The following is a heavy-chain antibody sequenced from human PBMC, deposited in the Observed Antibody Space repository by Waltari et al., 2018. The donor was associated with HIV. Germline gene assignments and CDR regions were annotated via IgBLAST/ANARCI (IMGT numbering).Heavy chain of an antibody. CDR3: VKEHQYSHTWYSYYGMDV. J-gene: IGHJ6*02. V-gene: IGHV3-23*01. CDR2: FSGSGGNT. D-gene: IGHD6-13*01. CDR1: GFTFSNYG. Sequence: EVQLLESGGGLVQTGGSLRLSCAASGFTFSNYGMNWVRQAPGKGLGWVSAFSGSGGNTYYADSLKGRFTISRDNSKNTLYLQMNSLRAEDTAVYFCVKEHQYSHTWYSYYGMDVWGQGTTVTVSS.